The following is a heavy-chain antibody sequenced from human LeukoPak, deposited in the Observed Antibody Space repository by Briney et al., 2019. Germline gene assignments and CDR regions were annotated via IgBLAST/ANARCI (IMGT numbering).Heavy chain of an antibody. CDR1: GFTFDDYA. Sequence: GGSLRLSCAASGFTFDDYAMHWVRQAPGKGLEWVSGISWNSGSIGYADSVKGRFTISRDNAKNSLYLQMNSLRAEDTAVYYCARDNYDSSTDNGYWSQGTLVTVSS. V-gene: IGHV3-9*01. CDR3: ARDNYDSSTDNGY. CDR2: ISWNSGSI. J-gene: IGHJ4*02. D-gene: IGHD3-22*01.